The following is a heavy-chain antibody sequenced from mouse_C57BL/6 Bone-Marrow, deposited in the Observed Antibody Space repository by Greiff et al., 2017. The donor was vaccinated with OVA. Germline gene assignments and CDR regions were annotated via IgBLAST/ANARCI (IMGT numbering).Heavy chain of an antibody. V-gene: IGHV5-9-1*02. CDR2: ISSGGDYI. J-gene: IGHJ4*01. CDR3: TRDRGVIYYDYDEAMDY. Sequence: EVKLVESGEGLVKPGGSLKLSCAASGFTFSSYAMSWVRQTPEKRLEWVAYISSGGDYIYYADTVKGRFTISRDNARNTLYLQMSSLKSEDTAMYYCTRDRGVIYYDYDEAMDYWGQGTSVTVSS. CDR1: GFTFSSYA. D-gene: IGHD2-4*01.